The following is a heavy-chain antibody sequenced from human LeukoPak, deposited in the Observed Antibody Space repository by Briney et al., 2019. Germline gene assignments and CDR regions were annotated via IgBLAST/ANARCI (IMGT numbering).Heavy chain of an antibody. Sequence: GGSLRLSCAASGFTFSSYAMHWVCQAPGKGLEWVAVISYDGSNKYYADSVKGRFTISRDNSKNTLYLQMNSLRAEDTAVYYCARESRYGGPPNWFDPWGQGTLVTVSS. J-gene: IGHJ5*02. CDR1: GFTFSSYA. CDR2: ISYDGSNK. CDR3: ARESRYGGPPNWFDP. V-gene: IGHV3-30-3*01. D-gene: IGHD4-23*01.